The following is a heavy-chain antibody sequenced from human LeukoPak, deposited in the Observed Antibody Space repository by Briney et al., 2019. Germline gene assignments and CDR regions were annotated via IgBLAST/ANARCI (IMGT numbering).Heavy chain of an antibody. J-gene: IGHJ6*04. V-gene: IGHV3-48*03. CDR1: GFTFSSYG. D-gene: IGHD3-10*02. CDR3: AELGITMIGGV. Sequence: GGSLRLSCVVSGFTFSSYGMHWVRQAPGKGLEWVSYIGPSGSTIYYADSVKGRFTISRDNAKNSLYLQMNSLRAEDTAVYYCAELGITMIGGVWGKGTTVTISS. CDR2: IGPSGSTI.